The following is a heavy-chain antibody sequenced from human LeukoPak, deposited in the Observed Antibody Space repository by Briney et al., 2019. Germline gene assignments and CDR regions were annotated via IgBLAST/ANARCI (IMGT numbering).Heavy chain of an antibody. V-gene: IGHV3-7*01. CDR1: GFTFSNYW. Sequence: PGGSLRLSCAASGFTFSNYWMSWVRQAPGKGLEWVANIKQDRSEKYYVDSVKGRFTISRDNAKNSLYLQMNSLRAEDTAVYYCARDSQITIFGVVIIPFDYWGQGTLVTVSS. CDR3: ARDSQITIFGVVIIPFDY. D-gene: IGHD3-3*01. CDR2: IKQDRSEK. J-gene: IGHJ4*02.